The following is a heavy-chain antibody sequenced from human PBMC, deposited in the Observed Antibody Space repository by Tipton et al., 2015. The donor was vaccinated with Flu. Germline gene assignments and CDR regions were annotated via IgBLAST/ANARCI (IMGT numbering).Heavy chain of an antibody. CDR1: GYSIRSSNSY. CDR3: ARRDYSNYVSEPRSWFDP. J-gene: IGHJ5*02. CDR2: IHRSGST. V-gene: IGHV4-38-2*01. Sequence: TLSLTCAVSGYSIRSSNSYWGWIRQPPGKGLEWLGNIHRSGSTYYNSSLQSRVTISIDRSNNQVSLRLVSVTATDTAIYYCARRDYSNYVSEPRSWFDPWGQGILVTVSS. D-gene: IGHD4-11*01.